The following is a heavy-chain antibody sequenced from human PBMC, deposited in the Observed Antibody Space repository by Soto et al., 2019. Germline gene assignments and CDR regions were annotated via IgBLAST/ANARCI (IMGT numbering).Heavy chain of an antibody. CDR3: ASLGYCTSTSCQTRYYYYGMDV. Sequence: PWGSLGLAFHSSVVTFITNCMHWVLQAPGKGLEWVAVISSDGGNKYYADSVKGRFTISRDNSRNTLYLQMNSLRAEDTAVYYCASLGYCTSTSCQTRYYYYGMDVWGQGTAVTVSS. D-gene: IGHD2-2*01. J-gene: IGHJ6*02. CDR2: ISSDGGNK. V-gene: IGHV3-30*03. CDR1: VVTFITNC.